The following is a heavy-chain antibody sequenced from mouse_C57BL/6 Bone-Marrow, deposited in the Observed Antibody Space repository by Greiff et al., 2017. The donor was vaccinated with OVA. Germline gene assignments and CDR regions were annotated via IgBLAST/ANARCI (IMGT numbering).Heavy chain of an antibody. J-gene: IGHJ3*01. Sequence: EVQLQQSGPELVKPGASVKISCKASGYSFTGYYMNWVKQSPEKSLEWIGEINPSTGGTTYNQKFTAKATLTVDKSSSTAYMQLKSLTSEDSAVYYCARGGTSPFAYGGQGTLVTVSA. CDR1: GYSFTGYY. V-gene: IGHV1-42*01. CDR3: ARGGTSPFAY. D-gene: IGHD4-1*01. CDR2: INPSTGGT.